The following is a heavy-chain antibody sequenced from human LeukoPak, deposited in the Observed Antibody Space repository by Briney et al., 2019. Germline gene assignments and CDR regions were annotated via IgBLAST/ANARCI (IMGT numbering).Heavy chain of an antibody. CDR1: GYTFTSYG. J-gene: IGHJ4*02. D-gene: IGHD1-26*01. V-gene: IGHV1-18*01. CDR2: ISAYNGNT. CDR3: ARGTGGSYPDY. Sequence: ASVKVSCKASGYTFTSYGISWVRQAPGQGLEWMGWISAYNGNTNYAQKLQGRVTMTRNTSISTAYMELSSLRSEDTAVYYCARGTGGSYPDYWGQGTLVTVSS.